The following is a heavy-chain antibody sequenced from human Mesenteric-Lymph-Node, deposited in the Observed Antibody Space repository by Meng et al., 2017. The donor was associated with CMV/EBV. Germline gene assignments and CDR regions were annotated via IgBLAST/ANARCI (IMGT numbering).Heavy chain of an antibody. CDR2: ISYDGNKE. D-gene: IGHD6-13*01. Sequence: GESLKISCVGFGFTFGTYAMHWVRQAPGKGLEWVAVISYDGNKEFYADSVKGRFTISRDNAKNSLYLQMNSLRAEDTAVYYCARDGRSGSNWQNNWFDSWGQGSLVTVSS. J-gene: IGHJ5*01. V-gene: IGHV3-30-3*01. CDR1: GFTFGTYA. CDR3: ARDGRSGSNWQNNWFDS.